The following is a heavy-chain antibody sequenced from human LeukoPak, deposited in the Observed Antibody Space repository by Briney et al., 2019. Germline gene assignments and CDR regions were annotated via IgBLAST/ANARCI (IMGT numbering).Heavy chain of an antibody. CDR2: ISSTSNYR. CDR1: GFTFSSYS. J-gene: IGHJ4*02. V-gene: IGHV3-21*01. Sequence: GGSLRLSCAASGFTFSSYSLNWVRQAPGKGLEWVSSISSTSNYRYYADSVKGRFTISRDNAKNSVYLQMNSLRAEDTAVYYCATYRQVLLPFESWGQGTLVTVSS. CDR3: ATYRQVLLPFES. D-gene: IGHD2-8*02.